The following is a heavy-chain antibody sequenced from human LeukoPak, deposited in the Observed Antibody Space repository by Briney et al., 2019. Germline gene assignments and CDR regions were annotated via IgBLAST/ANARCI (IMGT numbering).Heavy chain of an antibody. V-gene: IGHV4-61*02. D-gene: IGHD4-17*01. CDR2: IYTSGST. CDR3: ARAHYGDYYFDY. CDR1: GGSISSGSYY. J-gene: IGHJ4*02. Sequence: SQTLSLTCTVSGGSISSGSYYWSWIRQPAGKGLEWIGRIYTSGSTNYNPSLKSRVTIPVDTSKNQFSLKLSSVTAADTAVYYCARAHYGDYYFDYWGQGTLVTVSS.